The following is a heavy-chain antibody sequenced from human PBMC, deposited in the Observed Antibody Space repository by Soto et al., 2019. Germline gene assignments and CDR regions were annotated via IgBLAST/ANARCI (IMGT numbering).Heavy chain of an antibody. CDR3: ARTTPLDPGGYYRYYYGMDV. Sequence: PGESLMISCQGSGYSFTSYWISWVRQMPGKGLEWMGRIDPSDSYTNYSPSFQGHVTISADKSISTAYLPWSSLKASDTAMYYCARTTPLDPGGYYRYYYGMDVWGQGTTVTVSS. J-gene: IGHJ6*02. CDR2: IDPSDSYT. V-gene: IGHV5-10-1*01. D-gene: IGHD1-26*01. CDR1: GYSFTSYW.